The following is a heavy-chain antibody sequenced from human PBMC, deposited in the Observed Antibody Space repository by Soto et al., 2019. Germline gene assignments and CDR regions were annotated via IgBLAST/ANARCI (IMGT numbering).Heavy chain of an antibody. J-gene: IGHJ4*02. D-gene: IGHD2-15*01. CDR1: GVTFSSDS. V-gene: IGHV1-69*01. CDR2: IIPISRTP. Sequence: QVQLVQSEAEVKKPGSSVKVSCKSSGVTFSSDSISWVRQAPGQELEWMGGIIPISRTPTYAQKFHGRVTISADESPRTAYIEGSSLTSEDTAVYFCAGGVASSDWGQGTLVTVSS. CDR3: AGGVASSD.